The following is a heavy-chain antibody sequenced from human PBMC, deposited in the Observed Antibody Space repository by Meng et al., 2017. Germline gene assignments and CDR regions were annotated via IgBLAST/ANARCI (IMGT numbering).Heavy chain of an antibody. D-gene: IGHD6-13*01. CDR3: ARIYLAAAGTIGYFAL. J-gene: IGHJ2*01. CDR1: VFSLSNARMG. V-gene: IGHV2-26*01. Sequence: SGPTLVKPTETLTLTCTVSVFSLSNARMGVSWIRQPPGKAQEWLAHIFSNDEKSYSTSLKSRLTISKDTSKSQVVLTMTNMDPVDTATYYCARIYLAAAGTIGYFALWGRGTLVTVSS. CDR2: IFSNDEK.